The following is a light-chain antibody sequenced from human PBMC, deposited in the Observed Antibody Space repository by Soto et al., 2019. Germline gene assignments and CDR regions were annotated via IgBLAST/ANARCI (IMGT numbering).Light chain of an antibody. CDR2: NNN. V-gene: IGLV1-44*01. CDR1: GSNIGSNT. CDR3: AAWDDSLSGYV. Sequence: QSALTQPPSASETPGQRVSISCSGSGSNIGSNTVHWYQQLPGTAPKPLMYNNNQRPSGVPDRFSGSKSGTSASLAISGLQPEDEADYYCAAWDDSLSGYVFGTGTKVTVL. J-gene: IGLJ1*01.